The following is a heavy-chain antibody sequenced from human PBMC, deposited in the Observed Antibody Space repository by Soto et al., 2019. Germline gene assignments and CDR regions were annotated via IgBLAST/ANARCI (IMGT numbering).Heavy chain of an antibody. CDR3: AKHGATFCLDAPIDF. V-gene: IGHV3-30*18. J-gene: IGHJ4*02. CDR1: GFTFSSYG. CDR2: ISYDGSNK. Sequence: PGGSLRLSCAASGFTFSSYGMHWVRQAPGKGLEWVAVISYDGSNKYYADSVKGRFTISRDNSKNTLYLQMNSLRAEDTAVYYCAKHGATFCLDAPIDFWGQGTLVTVSS. D-gene: IGHD1-26*01.